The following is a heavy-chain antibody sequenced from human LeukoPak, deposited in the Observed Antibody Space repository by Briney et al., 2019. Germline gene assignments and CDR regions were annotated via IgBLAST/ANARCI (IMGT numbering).Heavy chain of an antibody. Sequence: ASVKVSCKASGYTFTGYYMHWVRQAPGQGLEWMGWINPNSGGTNYAQKFQGRVTMTRDTSISTAYMELSRLRSDDTAVYYCARGITMVQGVIGVWFDPWGQGTLVTVSS. CDR2: INPNSGGT. CDR3: ARGITMVQGVIGVWFDP. D-gene: IGHD3-10*01. CDR1: GYTFTGYY. V-gene: IGHV1-2*02. J-gene: IGHJ5*02.